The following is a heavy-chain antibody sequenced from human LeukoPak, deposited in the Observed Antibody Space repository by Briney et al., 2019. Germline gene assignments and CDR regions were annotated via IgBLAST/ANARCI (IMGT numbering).Heavy chain of an antibody. V-gene: IGHV5-51*01. CDR2: IYPGDSDT. Sequence: ESLKISCKGSGYSFTSYWIGWVRQMPGKGLEWMGIIYPGDSDTRYSPSFQGQVTISADKSISTAYLQWSSLKASDTAMYYCARGDVWFGELFPNFDYWGQGTLVTVSS. CDR3: ARGDVWFGELFPNFDY. J-gene: IGHJ4*02. D-gene: IGHD3-10*01. CDR1: GYSFTSYW.